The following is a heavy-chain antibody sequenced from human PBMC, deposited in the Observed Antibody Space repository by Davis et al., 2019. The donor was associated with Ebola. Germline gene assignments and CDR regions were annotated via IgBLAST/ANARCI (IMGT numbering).Heavy chain of an antibody. V-gene: IGHV3-23*01. CDR3: AKGTYYYDSSGYYAVTPTDY. J-gene: IGHJ4*02. Sequence: GESLKISCTASVITFSSYAMTWVRQAPGKGLEWVSAISGSGGSTYYADSVKGRFTISRDNSKNTLYLQMNSLRAEDTAVYYCAKGTYYYDSSGYYAVTPTDYWGQGTLVTVSS. CDR1: VITFSSYA. CDR2: ISGSGGST. D-gene: IGHD3-22*01.